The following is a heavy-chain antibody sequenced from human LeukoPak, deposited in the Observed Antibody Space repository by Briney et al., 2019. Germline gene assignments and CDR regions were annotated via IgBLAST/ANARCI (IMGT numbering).Heavy chain of an antibody. CDR2: ISSSSSYI. CDR1: GFTFSSYS. V-gene: IGHV3-21*01. J-gene: IGHJ5*02. Sequence: GGSLGLSCAASGFTFSSYSMNWVRQAPGKGLEWVSSISSSSSYIYYADSVKGRFTISRDNAKNSLYLQMNSLRAEDTAVYYCARDSGALWFGELSRWFDPWGQGTLVTVSS. D-gene: IGHD3-10*01. CDR3: ARDSGALWFGELSRWFDP.